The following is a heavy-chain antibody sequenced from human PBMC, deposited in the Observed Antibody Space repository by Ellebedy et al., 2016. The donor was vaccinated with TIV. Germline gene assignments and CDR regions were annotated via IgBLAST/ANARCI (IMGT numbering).Heavy chain of an antibody. J-gene: IGHJ4*02. CDR2: ISFDGSNK. CDR1: GFTFSSYG. V-gene: IGHV3-30*18. Sequence: GESLKISCAASGFTFSSYGMHWVRQTPGKGLEWVAVISFDGSNKYYADSVKGRFTISRDNSKNTLYLQMNSLKAEDTAVYYCAKGPIWGGLTGPFDYWGQGALVSVSS. D-gene: IGHD3-16*01. CDR3: AKGPIWGGLTGPFDY.